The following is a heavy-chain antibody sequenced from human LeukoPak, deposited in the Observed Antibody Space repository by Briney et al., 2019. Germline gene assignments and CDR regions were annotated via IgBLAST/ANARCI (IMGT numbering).Heavy chain of an antibody. CDR1: GGSVSSGSYY. D-gene: IGHD5-12*01. Sequence: SETLSLTCTVSGGSVSSGSYYWSWIRQPPGKGLEWIGYICYSGSTNYNPSLKSRVTISVDTSKNQFSLKLSSVTAADTAVYYCAREVNSGCFDYWGQGTLVTVSS. CDR2: ICYSGST. V-gene: IGHV4-61*01. J-gene: IGHJ4*02. CDR3: AREVNSGCFDY.